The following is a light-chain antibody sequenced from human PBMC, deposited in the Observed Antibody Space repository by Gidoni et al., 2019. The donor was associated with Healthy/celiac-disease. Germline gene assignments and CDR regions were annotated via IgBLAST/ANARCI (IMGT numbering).Light chain of an antibody. Sequence: ELVMTPSQATLSVSPGERATLSCRASQSVSSNFAGYQQKPGQAPRLLIYGASTRATGIPARFSGSGSGTEFTLTISSLQSEDFAVYYCQQYNNWPPTFGQGTRLEIK. CDR3: QQYNNWPPT. CDR2: GAS. CDR1: QSVSSN. J-gene: IGKJ5*01. V-gene: IGKV3-15*01.